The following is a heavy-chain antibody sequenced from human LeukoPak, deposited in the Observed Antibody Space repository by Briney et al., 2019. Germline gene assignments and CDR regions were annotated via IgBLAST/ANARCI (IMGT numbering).Heavy chain of an antibody. CDR1: GGSISSYY. CDR3: ARIKPSSGSHPFEY. J-gene: IGHJ4*02. D-gene: IGHD6-19*01. CDR2: ISHSGST. V-gene: IGHV4-59*01. Sequence: SETLSLTCTVSGGSISSYYWSWIRQPPGKGLEWIGYISHSGSTNYNHSLKSRVTISVDTSKNQFSLELTSVTAADTAVYYCARIKPSSGSHPFEYWGQGTLVTVSS.